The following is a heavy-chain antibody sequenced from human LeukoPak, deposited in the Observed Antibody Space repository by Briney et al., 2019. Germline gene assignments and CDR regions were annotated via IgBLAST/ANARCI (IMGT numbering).Heavy chain of an antibody. CDR3: ARGPSYYDFWSGYYPFDP. J-gene: IGHJ5*02. Sequence: PSETLSLTCTVSGGSISSSSYSWGWIRQPPGKGLEWIGSIYYSGSTYYNPSLKSRVTISVDTSKNQLSLKLSSVTAADTAVYYCARGPSYYDFWSGYYPFDPWGQGTLVTVSS. CDR1: GGSISSSSYS. D-gene: IGHD3-3*01. CDR2: IYYSGST. V-gene: IGHV4-39*01.